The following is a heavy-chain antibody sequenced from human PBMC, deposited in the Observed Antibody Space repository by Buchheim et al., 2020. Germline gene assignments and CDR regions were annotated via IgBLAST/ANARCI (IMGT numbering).Heavy chain of an antibody. J-gene: IGHJ4*02. Sequence: EQLVESGGGVVQPGGSLRLSCAASGFTFDDYWMNWVRQAPGKGPEWVASVKQDGSRTYYGGSVKGRFTISRDNARSSLFLHMNSLRAEDTAVYFCVTECGGNGHFGCWGQGTL. CDR3: VTECGGNGHFGC. V-gene: IGHV3-7*04. D-gene: IGHD2-21*01. CDR1: GFTFDDYW. CDR2: VKQDGSRT.